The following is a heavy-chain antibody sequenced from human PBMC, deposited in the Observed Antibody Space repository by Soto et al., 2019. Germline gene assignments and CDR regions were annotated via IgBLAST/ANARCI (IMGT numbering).Heavy chain of an antibody. V-gene: IGHV1-69*13. D-gene: IGHD1-26*01. CDR3: ATELSRYSGRYDAFDI. Sequence: XSVKVSCKASGGTFSSYAISWVRQAPGQGLEWMGGIIPIFGTANYAQKFQGRVTITADESTSTAYMELSSLRSEDTAVYYCATELSRYSGRYDAFDIWGQGKMVTVSS. CDR1: GGTFSSYA. J-gene: IGHJ3*02. CDR2: IIPIFGTA.